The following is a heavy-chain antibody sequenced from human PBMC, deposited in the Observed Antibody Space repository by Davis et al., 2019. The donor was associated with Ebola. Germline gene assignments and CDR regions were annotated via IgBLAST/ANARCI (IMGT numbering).Heavy chain of an antibody. D-gene: IGHD5-18*01. Sequence: AASVKVSCKASGYTFTSYDINWVRQATGQGLEWMGIINPSGGSTSYAQKFQGRVTMTRDTSTSTVYMELSSLRSEDTAVYYCARDLGYSYGLWPWGQGTLVTVSS. V-gene: IGHV1-46*01. CDR2: INPSGGST. CDR3: ARDLGYSYGLWP. CDR1: GYTFTSYD. J-gene: IGHJ5*02.